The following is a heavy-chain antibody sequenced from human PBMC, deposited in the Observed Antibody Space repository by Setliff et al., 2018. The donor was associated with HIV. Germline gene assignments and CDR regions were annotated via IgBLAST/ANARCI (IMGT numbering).Heavy chain of an antibody. Sequence: GESLKISCKGSGYSFSTYWIGWVRQMPGKGLEWMGIIYPGDSDTTYSPSFQGQVTISADKFISTAYLQWSSLKASDTAMYYCARHTRQLEFLEWLSPHYYHYYYMDVWGQGTTVTVSS. V-gene: IGHV5-51*01. CDR2: IYPGDSDT. CDR3: ARHTRQLEFLEWLSPHYYHYYYMDV. CDR1: GYSFSTYW. J-gene: IGHJ6*03. D-gene: IGHD3-3*01.